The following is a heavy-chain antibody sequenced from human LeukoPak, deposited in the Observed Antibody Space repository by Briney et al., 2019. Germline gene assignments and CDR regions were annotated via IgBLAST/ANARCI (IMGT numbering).Heavy chain of an antibody. J-gene: IGHJ4*02. Sequence: PGGSLRLSCAASGFTFSSYAMGWVRQPPGKGLEWVSGISGSGVPAYYADSVKGRFTISRDNSKNTLYLQMNGLRAEDTAVYYCAKLAVINGYWGQGTLVTVSS. CDR1: GFTFSSYA. CDR2: ISGSGVPA. D-gene: IGHD4-11*01. CDR3: AKLAVINGY. V-gene: IGHV3-23*01.